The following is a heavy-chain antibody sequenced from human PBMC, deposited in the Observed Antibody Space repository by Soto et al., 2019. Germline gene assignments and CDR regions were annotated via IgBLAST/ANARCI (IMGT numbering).Heavy chain of an antibody. CDR1: GGSFSGYY. V-gene: IGHV4-34*01. CDR2: INHSGRT. D-gene: IGHD5-18*01. CDR3: ARDRYNYGSFDY. J-gene: IGHJ4*02. Sequence: SETLSLTCTVSGGSFSGYYWSWIRQPPGKGLEWIGEINHSGRTNYNPSLKSRVTISVDTSKNQFSLKLSSVTAADTAVYYCARDRYNYGSFDYWGQGTLVTVSS.